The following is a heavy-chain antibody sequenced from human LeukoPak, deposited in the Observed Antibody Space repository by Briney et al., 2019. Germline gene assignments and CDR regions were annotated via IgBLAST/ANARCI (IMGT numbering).Heavy chain of an antibody. D-gene: IGHD2-21*02. Sequence: TSETLSLTCAVSGYSISSGYYWGWIRQPPGKGLEWIGSIYHSGSTYYNPSLKSRVTISVDTSKNQLSLKLSSVTAADTAVYYCARDIAYCGGDCYVQFDPWGQGTLVTVSS. CDR2: IYHSGST. CDR3: ARDIAYCGGDCYVQFDP. J-gene: IGHJ5*02. V-gene: IGHV4-38-2*02. CDR1: GYSISSGYY.